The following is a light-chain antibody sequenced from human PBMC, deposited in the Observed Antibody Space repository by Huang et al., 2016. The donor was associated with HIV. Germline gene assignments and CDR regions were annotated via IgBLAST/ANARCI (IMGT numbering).Light chain of an antibody. Sequence: DIQMTKSPSSLSASVGDSVTITCRTSENIRRYLNWYQQQPGKHPKLLIHSASTLQSWVPSRFSGSGSGADFTLTSTSLQPEDFATYYCQGSLSIPHTFGQGTNLEIK. CDR2: SAS. CDR3: QGSLSIPHT. J-gene: IGKJ2*01. CDR1: ENIRRY. V-gene: IGKV1-39*01.